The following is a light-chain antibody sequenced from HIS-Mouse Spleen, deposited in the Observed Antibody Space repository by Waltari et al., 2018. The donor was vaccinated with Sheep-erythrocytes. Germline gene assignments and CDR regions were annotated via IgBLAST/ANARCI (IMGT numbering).Light chain of an antibody. V-gene: IGLV2-11*01. J-gene: IGLJ1*01. CDR1: SSDVGGYNY. Sequence: QSALTQPRSVSGSPGQSVTISFPGPSSDVGGYNYVSWYQQHPGKAPKLMIYDVSKRPSGVPDRFSGSKSGNTASLTISGLQAEDEADYYCCSYAGSYNHVFATGTKVTVL. CDR2: DVS. CDR3: CSYAGSYNHV.